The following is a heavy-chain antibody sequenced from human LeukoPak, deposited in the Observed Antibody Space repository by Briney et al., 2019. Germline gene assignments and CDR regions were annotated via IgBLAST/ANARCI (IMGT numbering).Heavy chain of an antibody. D-gene: IGHD2-2*01. J-gene: IGHJ4*02. CDR1: GFTFSSYS. Sequence: GGSLRLSCAASGFTFSSYSMNWVRQAPGKGLEWVSSISSSSSYIYYADPVKGRFTISRDNAKNSLYLQINSLRAEDTAVYYCARNIVVVPAAPGIDYWGQGTLVTVSS. V-gene: IGHV3-21*01. CDR3: ARNIVVVPAAPGIDY. CDR2: ISSSSSYI.